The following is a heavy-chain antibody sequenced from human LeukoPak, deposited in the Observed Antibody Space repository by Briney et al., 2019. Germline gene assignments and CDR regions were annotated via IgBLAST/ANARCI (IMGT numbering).Heavy chain of an antibody. V-gene: IGHV4-59*01. CDR3: ARAPPTGVPYSRGAFDI. Sequence: SETLSLTCTVSGGSISSYYWSWIRQPPGRGLEWIGYIYYSGSTNYNPSLKSRVTISVDTSKNQFSLKLSSVTAADTAVYYCARAPPTGVPYSRGAFDIWGQGTMVTVSS. CDR2: IYYSGST. D-gene: IGHD3-10*01. CDR1: GGSISSYY. J-gene: IGHJ3*02.